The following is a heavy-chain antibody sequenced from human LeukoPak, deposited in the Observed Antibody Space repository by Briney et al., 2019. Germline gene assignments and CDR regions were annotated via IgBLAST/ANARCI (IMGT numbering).Heavy chain of an antibody. CDR1: GFTFSSYA. D-gene: IGHD3-10*01. V-gene: IGHV3-23*01. Sequence: GESLRLSCAASGFTFSSYAMSWVRQAPGKGLEWVSAISGSGDRIFYADSVKGRFTISRDYSKNTLYLQMNSLRAEDTAVYYSAKLDGSGSYFDYWGQGTLVTVS. CDR3: AKLDGSGSYFDY. CDR2: ISGSGDRI. J-gene: IGHJ4*02.